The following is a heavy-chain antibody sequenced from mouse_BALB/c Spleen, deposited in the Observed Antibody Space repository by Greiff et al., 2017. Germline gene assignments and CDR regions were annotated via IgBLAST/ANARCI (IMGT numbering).Heavy chain of an antibody. V-gene: IGHV1S126*01. J-gene: IGHJ4*01. CDR1: GYSFTSYW. D-gene: IGHD2-14*01. CDR2: IDPSDSET. Sequence: QVQLQQSGPQLVRPGASVKISCKASGYSFTSYWMHWVKQRPGQGLEWIGMIDPSDSETRLNQKFKDKATLTVDKSSSTAYMQLSSPTSEDSAVYYCARSYRTGPDWNAMDYWGQGTSVTVSS. CDR3: ARSYRTGPDWNAMDY.